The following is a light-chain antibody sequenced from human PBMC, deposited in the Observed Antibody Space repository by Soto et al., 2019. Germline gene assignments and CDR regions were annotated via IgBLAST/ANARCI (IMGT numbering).Light chain of an antibody. CDR2: AAS. CDR3: QQSYSSPPIT. CDR1: QSISSY. Sequence: DIPMTQSPSALAASVGDRVTITCRESQSISSYLNWYQQKPGKAPKLLIYAASSLQSGVPSRFSGSRSGTDFTLNISSLQSEDFATNYCQQSYSSPPITFGQGTRLEIK. J-gene: IGKJ5*01. V-gene: IGKV1-39*01.